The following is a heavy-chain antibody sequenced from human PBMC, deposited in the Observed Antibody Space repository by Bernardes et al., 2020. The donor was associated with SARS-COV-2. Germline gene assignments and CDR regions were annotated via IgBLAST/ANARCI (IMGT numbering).Heavy chain of an antibody. D-gene: IGHD2-8*01. J-gene: IGHJ4*02. V-gene: IGHV1-2*02. CDR1: GYTFTGYY. CDR2: INPDSGGT. Sequence: ASVKVSCKASGYTFTGYYIHWVRQAPGQGLEWMGWINPDSGGTHYAQKFQGRVTLTRDTSISTACMDLSSLRSDDTAVYYCARDMLEIVLIVYATPGFHYWGQGTLVAVSS. CDR3: ARDMLEIVLIVYATPGFHY.